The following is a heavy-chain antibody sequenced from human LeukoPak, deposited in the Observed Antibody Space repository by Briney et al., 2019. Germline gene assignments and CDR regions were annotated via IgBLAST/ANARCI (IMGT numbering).Heavy chain of an antibody. V-gene: IGHV1-2*02. CDR1: GYTFTGYY. CDR2: INPNSGGT. CDR3: ARFPYSSGWHYYYYYYGMDV. D-gene: IGHD6-19*01. Sequence: GASVKVSCKASGYTFTGYYMHWVRQAPGQGLEWMGWINPNSGGTNYAQKFQGRVTMTRDTSISTAYMELSRLRSDDTAVYYCARFPYSSGWHYYYYYYGMDVWGQGTTVTVSS. J-gene: IGHJ6*02.